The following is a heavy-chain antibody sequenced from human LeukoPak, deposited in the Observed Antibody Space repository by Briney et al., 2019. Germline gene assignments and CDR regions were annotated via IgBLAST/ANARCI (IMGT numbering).Heavy chain of an antibody. CDR3: TRGVGSGYSDD. Sequence: SETLSLTCTVSGDSISSTYYWTWIRQPPGKGLEWIGYISYSGNTNYNPSLKSRVTISVDTSKNQFSLKLSSVTAADTAVYYCTRGVGSGYSDDWGQGTLVTVSS. J-gene: IGHJ4*02. V-gene: IGHV4-59*01. CDR2: ISYSGNT. CDR1: GDSISSTYY. D-gene: IGHD3-22*01.